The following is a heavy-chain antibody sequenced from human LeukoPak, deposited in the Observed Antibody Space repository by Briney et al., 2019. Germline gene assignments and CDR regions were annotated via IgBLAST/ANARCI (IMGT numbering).Heavy chain of an antibody. CDR1: GFTFSTYA. J-gene: IGHJ4*02. CDR3: ARGQLYYDSSGFDY. Sequence: GGSLRLSCAASGFTFSTYAMHWVRQAPGKGLEWVAAISYDGSNKNYADSVKGRFTISRDNAKNSLYLQMNSLRAEDTAVYYCARGQLYYDSSGFDYWGQGTLVTVSS. V-gene: IGHV3-30*04. CDR2: ISYDGSNK. D-gene: IGHD3-22*01.